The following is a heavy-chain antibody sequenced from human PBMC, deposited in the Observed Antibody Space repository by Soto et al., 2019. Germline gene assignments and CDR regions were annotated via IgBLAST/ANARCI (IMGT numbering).Heavy chain of an antibody. V-gene: IGHV3-64*01. CDR2: ISSNGGST. CDR3: ARGGRVLWFGEPFDP. D-gene: IGHD3-10*01. J-gene: IGHJ5*02. Sequence: EVQLVESGGGLVQPGGSLRLSCAASGFTFSSYAMHWVRQAPGKGLEYVSAISSNGGSTYYANSVKGRFTISRDNSKNTLYLQMGSLRAEDMAVYYCARGGRVLWFGEPFDPWGQGTLVTVSS. CDR1: GFTFSSYA.